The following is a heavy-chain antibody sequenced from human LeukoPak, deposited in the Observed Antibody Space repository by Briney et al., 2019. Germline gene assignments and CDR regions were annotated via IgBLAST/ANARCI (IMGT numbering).Heavy chain of an antibody. CDR2: IYYSGST. J-gene: IGHJ5*02. CDR3: ARGGMVRGKGPFDP. CDR1: GGSIISGDYY. Sequence: SQTLSLTCTVSGGSIISGDYYWSWIRQPPGKGLECIGYIYYSGSTYYNPSLKSRVTISVDTSKNQFSLKLSSVTAADTAVYYCARGGMVRGKGPFDPWGQGTLVTVSS. V-gene: IGHV4-30-4*01. D-gene: IGHD3-10*01.